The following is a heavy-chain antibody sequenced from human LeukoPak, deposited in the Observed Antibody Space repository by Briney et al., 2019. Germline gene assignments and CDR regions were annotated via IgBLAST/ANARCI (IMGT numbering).Heavy chain of an antibody. D-gene: IGHD5-12*01. CDR3: ARDSSGYQ. V-gene: IGHV3-7*01. J-gene: IGHJ4*02. CDR2: IKEDGSEN. Sequence: PGGSLRLSCAASGFTFSTYWMSWVRQAPGKGLEWVANIKEDGSENYYGDSVKGRFTISRDNAKNSLYLQMNSLRAGDTAVYYCARDSSGYQWGQGTLVTVSS. CDR1: GFTFSTYW.